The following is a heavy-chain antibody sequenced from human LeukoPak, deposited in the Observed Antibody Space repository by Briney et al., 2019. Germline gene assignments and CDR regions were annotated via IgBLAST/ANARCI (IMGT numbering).Heavy chain of an antibody. V-gene: IGHV1-2*02. D-gene: IGHD4-17*01. CDR3: ARERAVGYLRGYYFDY. CDR2: INPNSGGT. CDR1: GYTFTGYY. J-gene: IGHJ4*02. Sequence: ASVTVSRKASGYTFTGYYMHWVRQAPGQGLEWMGWINPNSGGTNYAQKFQGRVTMTRDTSISTAYMELSRLRSDDTAVYYCARERAVGYLRGYYFDYWGQGTLVTVSS.